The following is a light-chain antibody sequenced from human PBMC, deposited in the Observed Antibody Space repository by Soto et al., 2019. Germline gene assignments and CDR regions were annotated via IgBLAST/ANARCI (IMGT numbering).Light chain of an antibody. V-gene: IGKV1-9*01. J-gene: IGKJ5*01. CDR1: QGINTF. Sequence: IQLTQSPSSPSASVGDRVTITCRASQGINTFLAWYQQKAGKAPKLLIYAASTLQSGVPSRFSGSGSGPEFTLTISSLQPEDFATYYCQQLNSDLITFGQGTRLETK. CDR3: QQLNSDLIT. CDR2: AAS.